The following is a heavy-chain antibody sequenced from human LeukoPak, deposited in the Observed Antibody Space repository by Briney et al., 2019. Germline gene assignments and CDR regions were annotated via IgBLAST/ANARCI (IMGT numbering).Heavy chain of an antibody. Sequence: ASVKVSCKASGYTFTTYYMHWVRQAPGQGLEWMGIINPGAGSTSYAQRLKGRVTMTSDTSTSTVYMELSSLRSEDTAVYYCARPAPTGVDAFDIWGQGTLVTVSS. J-gene: IGHJ3*02. D-gene: IGHD3-10*01. CDR1: GYTFTTYY. CDR3: ARPAPTGVDAFDI. CDR2: INPGAGST. V-gene: IGHV1-46*01.